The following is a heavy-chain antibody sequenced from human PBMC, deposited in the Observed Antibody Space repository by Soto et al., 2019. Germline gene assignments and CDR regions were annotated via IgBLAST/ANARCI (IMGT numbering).Heavy chain of an antibody. CDR2: IYYSGST. CDR3: AGSGAQQLENDY. D-gene: IGHD6-13*01. Sequence: SETLSLTCTVSGVSISSYYWSWIRQPPGKGLEWIGYIYYSGSTNYNPSLKSRVTISVDTSKNQFSLKLSSVTAADTAVYYCAGSGAQQLENDYWGQGTLVTVSS. J-gene: IGHJ4*02. V-gene: IGHV4-59*01. CDR1: GVSISSYY.